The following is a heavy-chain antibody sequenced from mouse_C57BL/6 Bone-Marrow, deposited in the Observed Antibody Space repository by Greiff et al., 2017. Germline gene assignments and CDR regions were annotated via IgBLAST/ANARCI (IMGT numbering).Heavy chain of an antibody. D-gene: IGHD1-1*01. J-gene: IGHJ2*01. V-gene: IGHV1-72*01. CDR3: AVYDYGSSYVRGYFDY. Sequence: QVQLQQPGAELVKPGASVKLSCKASGYTFTSYWMHWVKQRPGRGLEWIGRIDPNSGGTKYNEKFKSKATLTVDKPSSTAYMQLSSLTSADSAVYYCAVYDYGSSYVRGYFDYWGQGTTLTVSS. CDR2: IDPNSGGT. CDR1: GYTFTSYW.